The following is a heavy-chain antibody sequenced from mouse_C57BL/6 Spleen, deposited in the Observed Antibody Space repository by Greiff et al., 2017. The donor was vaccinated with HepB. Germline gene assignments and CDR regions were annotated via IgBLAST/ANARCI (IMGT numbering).Heavy chain of an antibody. V-gene: IGHV1-15*01. J-gene: IGHJ3*01. CDR1: GYTFTDYE. Sequence: VKLQESGAELVRPGASVTLSCKASGYTFTDYEMHWVKQTPVHGLEWIGAIDPETGGTAYNQKFKGKAILTADKSSSTAYMELRSLTSEDSAVYYCTRDWGAYWGQGTLVTVSA. CDR3: TRDWGAY. CDR2: IDPETGGT. D-gene: IGHD4-1*01.